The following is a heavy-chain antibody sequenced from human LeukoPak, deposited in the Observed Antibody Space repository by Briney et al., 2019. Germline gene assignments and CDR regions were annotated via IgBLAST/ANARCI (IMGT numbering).Heavy chain of an antibody. V-gene: IGHV3-30*02. D-gene: IGHD1-26*01. Sequence: GGSLRLSCAASGFTFSSYGMHWVRQAPGKGLEWVAFIRYDGSNKYYADSVKGRFTISRDNSKNTLYLQMNSLRAEDTAVYHCAKDEREWELRVMGGFDYWGQGTLVTVSS. CDR2: IRYDGSNK. J-gene: IGHJ4*02. CDR3: AKDEREWELRVMGGFDY. CDR1: GFTFSSYG.